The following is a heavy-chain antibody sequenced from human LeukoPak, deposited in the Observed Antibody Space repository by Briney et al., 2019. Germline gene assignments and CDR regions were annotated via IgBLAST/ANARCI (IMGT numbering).Heavy chain of an antibody. D-gene: IGHD4-23*01. V-gene: IGHV5-51*01. J-gene: IGHJ6*02. CDR2: IYPGDSDT. CDR3: ATQTTVVGYYYYGMDV. Sequence: GESLKISCKGSGYSFTSYWIGWVRQMPGKGLEWMGIIYPGDSDTRYSPSFQGQVTISAVKSISTAYLQWSSLKASDTAMYYCATQTTVVGYYYYGMDVWGQGTTVTVSS. CDR1: GYSFTSYW.